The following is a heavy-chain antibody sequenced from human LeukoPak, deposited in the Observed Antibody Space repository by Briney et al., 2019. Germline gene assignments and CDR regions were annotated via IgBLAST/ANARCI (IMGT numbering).Heavy chain of an antibody. D-gene: IGHD6-13*01. V-gene: IGHV4-39*07. Sequence: KPSETLSLTCTVSGGSISSSSYYWGWIRQPPGKGLEWIGSIYYSGSTYYNPSLKSRVTISVGTSKNQFSLKLSSVTAADTAVYYCARVPPQKYSSSWYGWGQGTLVTVSS. CDR3: ARVPPQKYSSSWYG. CDR1: GGSISSSSYY. CDR2: IYYSGST. J-gene: IGHJ4*02.